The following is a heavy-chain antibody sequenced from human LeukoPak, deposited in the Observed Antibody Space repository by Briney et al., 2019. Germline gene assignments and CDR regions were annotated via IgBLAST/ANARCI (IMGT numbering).Heavy chain of an antibody. CDR2: IYYSGST. Sequence: SETLSLTCTVSGGSISSYYWSWIRQPPGKGLEGIGYIYYSGSTNYNPSLKSRVTISVDTSKNQFSLKLSSVTAADTAVYYCARAGQQYCSSTSCPGDFYFDYWGQGTLVTVSS. V-gene: IGHV4-59*01. D-gene: IGHD2-2*01. J-gene: IGHJ4*02. CDR3: ARAGQQYCSSTSCPGDFYFDY. CDR1: GGSISSYY.